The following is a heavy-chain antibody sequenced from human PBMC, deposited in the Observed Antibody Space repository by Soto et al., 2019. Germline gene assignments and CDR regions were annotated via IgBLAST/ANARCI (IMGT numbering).Heavy chain of an antibody. J-gene: IGHJ6*02. D-gene: IGHD1-26*01. CDR1: GYRFTSYG. V-gene: IGHV1-18*01. Sequence: GASVKVSCKASGYRFTSYGIGWVRQAPGQGLEWMGWINAYNGNTNYAQNLQGRVTLTTDTSTSTAYMELRSLRSNDTAVYYCARVSGSYYYGMDVWGQGTTVTAP. CDR3: ARVSGSYYYGMDV. CDR2: INAYNGNT.